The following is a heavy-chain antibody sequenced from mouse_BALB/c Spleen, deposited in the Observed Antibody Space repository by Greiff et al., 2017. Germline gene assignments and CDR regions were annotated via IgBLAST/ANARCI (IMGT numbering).Heavy chain of an antibody. CDR3: ARTASDEAMDY. V-gene: IGHV1-4*01. CDR1: GYTFTSYT. CDR2: INPSSGYT. J-gene: IGHJ4*01. Sequence: QVQLQQPGAELARPGASVKMSCKASGYTFTSYTMHWVKQRPGQGLEWIGYINPSSGYTNYNQKFKDKATLTADKSSSTAYMQLSSLTSEDSAVYYCARTASDEAMDYWGQGTSVTVSS.